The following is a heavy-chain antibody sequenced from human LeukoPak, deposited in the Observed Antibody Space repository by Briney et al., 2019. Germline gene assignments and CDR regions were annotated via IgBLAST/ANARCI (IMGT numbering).Heavy chain of an antibody. D-gene: IGHD3-16*01. CDR1: GFTFSSYG. Sequence: GSLRLSCAASGFTFSSYGMSWVRQAPGGGLGWGPSISGSGDRTHHADPVKGRFTISRDNSKNTLYLQMNSLRAEDTAVYYCAKDGSIVYSYTYLDYWGQGTLVTVSS. CDR3: AKDGSIVYSYTYLDY. CDR2: ISGSGDRT. V-gene: IGHV3-23*01. J-gene: IGHJ4*02.